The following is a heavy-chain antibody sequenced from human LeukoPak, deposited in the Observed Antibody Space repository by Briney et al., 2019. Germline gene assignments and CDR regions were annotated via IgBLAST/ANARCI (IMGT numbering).Heavy chain of an antibody. Sequence: ASVKVSCKASGYTFTSYGISWVRQAPGQGLEWMGWISAYNGNTNYAQKLQGRVTMTTDTSTSTAYMELRSLRSDDTAVYYCARDPQIASSSWYGYWGQGTLVTVSS. D-gene: IGHD6-13*01. J-gene: IGHJ4*02. CDR3: ARDPQIASSSWYGY. CDR1: GYTFTSYG. CDR2: ISAYNGNT. V-gene: IGHV1-18*01.